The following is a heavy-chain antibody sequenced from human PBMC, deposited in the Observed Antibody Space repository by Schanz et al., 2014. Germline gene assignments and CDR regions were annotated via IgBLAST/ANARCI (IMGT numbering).Heavy chain of an antibody. D-gene: IGHD3-16*02. CDR3: VRDERVISGVWFDP. CDR2: IKQEGDEK. V-gene: IGHV3-7*01. CDR1: GFTFSIYG. J-gene: IGHJ5*02. Sequence: EVQLVESGGGLVQPEGSLRLSCAASGFTFSIYGMSWVRQAPGKGLEWVASIKQEGDEKNYVDSVKGRFTISRDNAKNSLFLQMNSLRADDTAVYYCVRDERVISGVWFDPWGQGTLXTVSS.